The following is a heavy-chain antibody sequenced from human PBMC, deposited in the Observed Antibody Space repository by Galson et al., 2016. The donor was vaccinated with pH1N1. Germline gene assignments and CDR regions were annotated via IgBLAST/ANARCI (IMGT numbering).Heavy chain of an antibody. Sequence: LRLSCAASGFTFDDSAMHWVRQAPGKGLEWVSGISWNSGTTGYADSVQGRFTVSRANVKHSLYLQMNSLRPEDTALYYCAKVRGFLSGYMDVWGKGTTVTVSS. CDR1: GFTFDDSA. CDR2: ISWNSGTT. D-gene: IGHD3-9*01. CDR3: AKVRGFLSGYMDV. J-gene: IGHJ6*04. V-gene: IGHV3-9*01.